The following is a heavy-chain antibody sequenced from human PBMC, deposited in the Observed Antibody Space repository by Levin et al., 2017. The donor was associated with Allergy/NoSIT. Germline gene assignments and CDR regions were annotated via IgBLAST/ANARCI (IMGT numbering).Heavy chain of an antibody. Sequence: QPGGSLRLSCAASGFTFDDYAMHWVRQVPGKGLEWVSDISWNSGTRTYADSVKGRFTISRDNAKSSLFLQMNSLRPEDTALYYCAKDASASAAGNNYFDYWGQGTQVTVSS. CDR1: GFTFDDYA. J-gene: IGHJ4*02. D-gene: IGHD6-13*01. V-gene: IGHV3-9*01. CDR2: ISWNSGTR. CDR3: AKDASASAAGNNYFDY.